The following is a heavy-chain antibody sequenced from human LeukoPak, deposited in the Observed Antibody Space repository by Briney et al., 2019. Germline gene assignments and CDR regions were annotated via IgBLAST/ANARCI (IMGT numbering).Heavy chain of an antibody. V-gene: IGHV4-59*01. CDR1: GASINGYF. CDR3: ARDRRGSFYTFDL. D-gene: IGHD1-26*01. CDR2: VSHTGAT. Sequence: KSSETLSLTCSVSGASINGYFWNWVRQTPEKRLDWIGYVSHTGATTSNPTLKSRVSITIDTSKSQISLTMTSVTAADSPPYYCARDRRGSFYTFDLWGPGTIVSVS. J-gene: IGHJ3*01.